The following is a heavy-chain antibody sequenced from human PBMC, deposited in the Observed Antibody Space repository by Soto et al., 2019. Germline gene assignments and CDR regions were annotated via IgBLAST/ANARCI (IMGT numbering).Heavy chain of an antibody. CDR3: ATYGDYVSFDY. J-gene: IGHJ4*02. CDR2: IVVGSGNT. CDR1: GFTFTSSA. D-gene: IGHD4-17*01. Sequence: SVKVSCKASGFTFTSSAMQWVRQARGQRLEWLGWIVVGSGNTNYAQKFQERVTITRDMSTSTAYMELSSLRSEDTAVYYCATYGDYVSFDYWGQGTXVTVSS. V-gene: IGHV1-58*02.